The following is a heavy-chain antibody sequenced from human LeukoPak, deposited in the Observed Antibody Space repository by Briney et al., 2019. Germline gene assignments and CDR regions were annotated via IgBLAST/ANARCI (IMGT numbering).Heavy chain of an antibody. CDR3: AKYLSRHFDY. D-gene: IGHD2/OR15-2a*01. V-gene: IGHV3-23*01. CDR1: GFTFSTYA. J-gene: IGHJ4*02. CDR2: LSDTDT. Sequence: GGSLRLSCAASGFTFSTYAMGWVRQAPGKGLEWVSTLSDTDTHYADSVKGRFTISRDNSRNTLYLQMNSLRGEDTAIYCCAKYLSRHFDYWGLGTLVTVSS.